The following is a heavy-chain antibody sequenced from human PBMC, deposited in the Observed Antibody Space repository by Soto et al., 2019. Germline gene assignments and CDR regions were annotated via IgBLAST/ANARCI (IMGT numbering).Heavy chain of an antibody. CDR3: AGGSWAAGGRYYYYGMDV. D-gene: IGHD6-13*01. V-gene: IGHV3-11*01. CDR2: ISSSVSTI. CDR1: GFTFSDYY. J-gene: IGHJ6*02. Sequence: PGGSLRLSCAASGFTFSDYYMSWIRQAPGKGLEWVSYISSSVSTIYSADSVKGRFTISRDNAKNSLYLQMNSLRAEDTAVYYCAGGSWAAGGRYYYYGMDVWGQGSAVTVSS.